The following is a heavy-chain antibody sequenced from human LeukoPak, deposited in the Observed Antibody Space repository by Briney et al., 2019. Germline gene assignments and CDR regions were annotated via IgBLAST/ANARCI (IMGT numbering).Heavy chain of an antibody. CDR3: ARGPPSGYDFLKCCAFDI. CDR2: ISAYNGNT. D-gene: IGHD5-12*01. J-gene: IGHJ3*02. Sequence: ASVKVSCKASGYTFSSYVISWVRQAPGQGLEWMGWISAYNGNTNYAQKLQGRVTMTTDTSTSTAYMELRSLRSDDTAVYYCARGPPSGYDFLKCCAFDIWGQGTMVTVSS. V-gene: IGHV1-18*01. CDR1: GYTFSSYV.